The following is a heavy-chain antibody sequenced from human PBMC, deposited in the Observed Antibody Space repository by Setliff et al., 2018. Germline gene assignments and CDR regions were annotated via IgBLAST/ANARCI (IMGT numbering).Heavy chain of an antibody. CDR1: GFTSTNYA. Sequence: ASVKVSCKASGFTSTNYAIHWVRQAPGQRPECMGWIHAGNGGTKYSQKFQGRVTITRDTSASTVYMELSSLRSEDTAVYYCASAHYYSGYIEYFQYWGQGTLVTV. V-gene: IGHV1-3*01. CDR2: IHAGNGGT. CDR3: ASAHYYSGYIEYFQY. J-gene: IGHJ1*01. D-gene: IGHD5-12*01.